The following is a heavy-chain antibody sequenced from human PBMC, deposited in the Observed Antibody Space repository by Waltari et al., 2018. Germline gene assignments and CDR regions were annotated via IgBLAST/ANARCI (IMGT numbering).Heavy chain of an antibody. J-gene: IGHJ4*02. Sequence: QVQLQESGPGLVKPSETLSLTCTVSGGSISSYYWSWIRQPPGKGLEWIGYIYYSGSTNYNPSLKGRVTISVDTSKNQFSLKLSSVTAADTAVYYCARETPGIAAAGTGNFDYWGQGTLVTVSS. CDR3: ARETPGIAAAGTGNFDY. V-gene: IGHV4-59*01. D-gene: IGHD6-13*01. CDR2: IYYSGST. CDR1: GGSISSYY.